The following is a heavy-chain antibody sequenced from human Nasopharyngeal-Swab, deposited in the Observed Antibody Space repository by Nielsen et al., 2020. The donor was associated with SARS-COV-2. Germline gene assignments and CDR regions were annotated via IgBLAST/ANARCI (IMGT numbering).Heavy chain of an antibody. Sequence: GSLRLSCAASGFTFSSYSMNWVRQAPGKGLEWVSYISSSSSTIYYADSVKGRFTISRDNAKNSLYLQMNSLRAEDTAVYYCARGDPYDYVWRGYHDYWGQGTLVTVSS. V-gene: IGHV3-48*04. D-gene: IGHD3-16*02. CDR1: GFTFSSYS. CDR2: ISSSSSTI. CDR3: ARGDPYDYVWRGYHDY. J-gene: IGHJ4*02.